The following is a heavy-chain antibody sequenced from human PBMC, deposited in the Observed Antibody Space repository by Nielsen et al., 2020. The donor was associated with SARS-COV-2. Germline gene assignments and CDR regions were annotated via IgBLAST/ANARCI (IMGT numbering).Heavy chain of an antibody. CDR2: IEHSGTT. D-gene: IGHD3-22*01. Sequence: SETLSLTCEVSGGSFTGYFRSWIRQPPGGGLEWIGDIEHSGTTYYNPSLKSRVSISVDTSKNQFSLHLTSVTAADTAVYYCTRGLGYYDPRVYFQHWGQGTLVTVSS. CDR3: TRGLGYYDPRVYFQH. V-gene: IGHV4-34*01. CDR1: GGSFTGYF. J-gene: IGHJ1*01.